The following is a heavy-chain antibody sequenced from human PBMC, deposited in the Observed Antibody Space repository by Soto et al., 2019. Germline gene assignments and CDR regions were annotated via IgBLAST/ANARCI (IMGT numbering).Heavy chain of an antibody. CDR3: ASSVAGRRSLVY. J-gene: IGHJ4*02. CDR2: INAGNGNT. CDR1: GYTFTSYA. Sequence: ASVKVSCKASGYTFTSYAMHWVRQAPGQRLEWMGWINAGNGNTKYSQKFQGRVTITKDTSASTAYMELSSLRSEDTAVYYCASSVAGRRSLVYWGQGTLVTVSS. V-gene: IGHV1-3*01. D-gene: IGHD6-19*01.